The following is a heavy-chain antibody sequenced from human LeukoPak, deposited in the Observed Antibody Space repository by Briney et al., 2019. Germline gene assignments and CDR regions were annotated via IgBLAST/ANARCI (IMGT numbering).Heavy chain of an antibody. CDR2: IYYTGST. J-gene: IGHJ4*02. Sequence: PSETLFLTCTVSGGSISSYYWSWIRQPPGKGLEWIGYIYYTGSTKYNPSLKSRVTISVDTSKNQFSLKLRSVTAADTAVYYFVRGIAAAGLYFDYWGQGTLVTVSS. CDR3: VRGIAAAGLYFDY. V-gene: IGHV4-59*01. CDR1: GGSISSYY. D-gene: IGHD6-13*01.